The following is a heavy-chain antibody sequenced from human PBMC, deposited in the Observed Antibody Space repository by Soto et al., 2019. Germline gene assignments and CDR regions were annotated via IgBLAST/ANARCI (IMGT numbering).Heavy chain of an antibody. Sequence: GGSLRLSCTGSGFTFGNYGMHWVRQAPGKGLEWVASTSYDGNNKYYADSLKGRFTTSRDNSKKMVYLQMTSLGPEDTAVYYCEKGGGSARELDYWGQGALVTVSS. CDR1: GFTFGNYG. CDR3: EKGGGSARELDY. D-gene: IGHD1-26*01. J-gene: IGHJ4*02. V-gene: IGHV3-30*18. CDR2: TSYDGNNK.